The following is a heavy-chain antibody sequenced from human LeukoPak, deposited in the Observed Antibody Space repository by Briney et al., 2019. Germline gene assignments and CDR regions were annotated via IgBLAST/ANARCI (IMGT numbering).Heavy chain of an antibody. CDR3: ARGFYYDFWSGYLN. Sequence: GGSLRLSCAASGFTFSSYSMNWVRQAPGKGLEWVSSISSSSSTIYYADSVKGRFTISRDNAKNSLYLQMNSLRDEDTAVYYCARGFYYDFWSGYLNWGQGTLVTVSS. D-gene: IGHD3-3*01. J-gene: IGHJ4*02. CDR2: ISSSSSTI. V-gene: IGHV3-48*02. CDR1: GFTFSSYS.